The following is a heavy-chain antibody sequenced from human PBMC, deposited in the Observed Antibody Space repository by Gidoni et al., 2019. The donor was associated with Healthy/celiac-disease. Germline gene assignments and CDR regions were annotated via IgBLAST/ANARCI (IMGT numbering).Heavy chain of an antibody. D-gene: IGHD6-13*01. J-gene: IGHJ4*02. CDR2: INPNSGGT. CDR3: ARGLRRIAAAGNLDPFNY. CDR1: GSTFTAYY. V-gene: IGHV1-2*06. Sequence: QVQLVQSGAEVKKPGASVQVSCKASGSTFTAYYMHWVRQDPGQGLEWMGRINPNSGGTNYAQKFQGRVTMTRDTSISTAYMEMSRLRSDDTAVYYCARGLRRIAAAGNLDPFNYWGQGTLVTVSS.